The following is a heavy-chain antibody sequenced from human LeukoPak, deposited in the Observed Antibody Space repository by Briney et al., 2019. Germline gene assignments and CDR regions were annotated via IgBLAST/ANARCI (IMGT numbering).Heavy chain of an antibody. Sequence: SETLSHTCAVYGGSFSGYYWSWIRQPPGKGLEWIGEINHSGSTNYNPSLKSRVTISVDTSKNQFSLKLSSVTAADTAVYYCARAKSWRVVVPAARPYNWFDPWGQGTLVTVSS. J-gene: IGHJ5*02. CDR1: GGSFSGYY. CDR3: ARAKSWRVVVPAARPYNWFDP. D-gene: IGHD2-2*01. V-gene: IGHV4-34*01. CDR2: INHSGST.